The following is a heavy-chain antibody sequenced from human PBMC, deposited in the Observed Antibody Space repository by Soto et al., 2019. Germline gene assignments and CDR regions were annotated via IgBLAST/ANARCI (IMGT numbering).Heavy chain of an antibody. V-gene: IGHV1-8*01. J-gene: IGHJ5*02. CDR1: DYTFNNYD. Sequence: QGQLVQSGAEVKKPGASLNVSCKASDYTFNNYDINWVRQATGQGLEWMGWMNPNSGKTAYAQKFQGRLTMTMDTSISTAYMELSSLSSDETAVYYCARGLGSANLGWKDYFDPWGQGTLVTVSS. CDR3: ARGLGSANLGWKDYFDP. CDR2: MNPNSGKT. D-gene: IGHD1-1*01.